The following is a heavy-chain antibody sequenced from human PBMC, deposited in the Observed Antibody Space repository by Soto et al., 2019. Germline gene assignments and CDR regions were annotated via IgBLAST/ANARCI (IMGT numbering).Heavy chain of an antibody. V-gene: IGHV3-48*01. CDR1: GFSFSTHY. D-gene: IGHD3-16*01. Sequence: EQLVESGGGLVQPGGSLRLSCAASGFSFSTHYINWVRQTPGKGLEWVSSINRDSTVIKYADSVKGRFPISRDNARNSLSLQMNGLRAEDTAVYYCLNGDYYVGPGTLVTVSS. CDR2: INRDSTVI. J-gene: IGHJ4*02. CDR3: LNGDYY.